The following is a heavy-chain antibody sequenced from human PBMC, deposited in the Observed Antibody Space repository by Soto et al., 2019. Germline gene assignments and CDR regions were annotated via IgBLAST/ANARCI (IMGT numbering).Heavy chain of an antibody. CDR1: GFTFGDYA. CDR3: TRVTMVRGAMQLDY. CDR2: IRSKAYGGTT. D-gene: IGHD3-10*01. V-gene: IGHV3-49*03. J-gene: IGHJ4*02. Sequence: PGGSLRLSCTASGFTFGDYAMSWFRQAPGKGLEWVGFIRSKAYGGTTEYAASVKGRFTISRDDSKSIAYLQMNSLKTEDTAVYYCTRVTMVRGAMQLDYWGQGTPVTVSS.